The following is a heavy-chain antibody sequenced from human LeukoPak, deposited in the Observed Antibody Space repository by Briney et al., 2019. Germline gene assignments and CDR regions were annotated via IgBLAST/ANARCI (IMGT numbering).Heavy chain of an antibody. CDR2: IRYDGTSE. V-gene: IGHV3-30*02. CDR1: GFTFNNYG. D-gene: IGHD1-14*01. Sequence: PGGSLRLSCGASGFTFNNYGMLWVRQAPGKGLDWVAFIRYDGTSEYYADSVKGRFTISRYNSKNTLFLQMNSLRPEDTAVYYCVKDNPLDYWGQGTLVIVSS. J-gene: IGHJ4*02. CDR3: VKDNPLDY.